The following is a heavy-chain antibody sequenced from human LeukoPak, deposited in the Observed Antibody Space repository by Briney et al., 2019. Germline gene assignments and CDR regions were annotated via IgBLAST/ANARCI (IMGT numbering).Heavy chain of an antibody. CDR2: ISAYNGNT. CDR3: ARDKKYSGSYWGYFDY. J-gene: IGHJ4*02. Sequence: ASVKVSCKTSGYTFTSYGINWVRQAPGQGLEWMGWISAYNGNTNYAQKLQGRVTMTTDTSTSTAYMELRSLRSDDTAVYYCARDKKYSGSYWGYFDYWGQGTLVTVSS. D-gene: IGHD1-26*01. V-gene: IGHV1-18*01. CDR1: GYTFTSYG.